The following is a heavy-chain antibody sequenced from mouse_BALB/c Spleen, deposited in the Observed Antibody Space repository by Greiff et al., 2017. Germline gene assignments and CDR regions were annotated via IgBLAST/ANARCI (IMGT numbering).Heavy chain of an antibody. CDR3: ARWLYGYLDY. CDR2: IYPGSGTT. CDR1: GYTFTDYY. Sequence: QVQLQQSGAELARPGASVKLSCKASGYTFTDYYINWVKQRTGQGLEWIGEIYPGSGTTYYNEKFKGKATLTADKSSSTADMQLSSLTSEDSAVYFCARWLYGYLDYWGQGTTRTVSS. V-gene: IGHV1-77*01. D-gene: IGHD1-1*01. J-gene: IGHJ2*01.